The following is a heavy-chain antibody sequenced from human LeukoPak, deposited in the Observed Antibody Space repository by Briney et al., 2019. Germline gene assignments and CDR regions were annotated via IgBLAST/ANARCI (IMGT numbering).Heavy chain of an antibody. D-gene: IGHD3-3*01. V-gene: IGHV3-23*01. J-gene: IGHJ4*02. Sequence: GGPLRLSXAASGFTFSSYAMSWVRQAPGKGLEWVSAISGSGGSTYYADSVKGRFTISRDNSKNTLYLQMNSLRAEDTAVYYCAKRIYDFWSGYYRRAENHFDYWGQGTLVTVSS. CDR3: AKRIYDFWSGYYRRAENHFDY. CDR2: ISGSGGST. CDR1: GFTFSSYA.